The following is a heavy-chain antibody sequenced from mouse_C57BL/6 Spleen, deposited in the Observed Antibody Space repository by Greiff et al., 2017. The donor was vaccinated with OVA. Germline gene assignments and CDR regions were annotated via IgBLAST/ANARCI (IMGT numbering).Heavy chain of an antibody. Sequence: EVKLMESGGGLVKPGGSLKLSCAASGFTFSDYGMHWVRQAPEKGLEWVAYISSGSSTIYYADTVKGRFTISRDNAKNTLFLQMTSLRSEDTAMYYCASPFYSYAMDYWGQGTSVTVSS. CDR2: ISSGSSTI. J-gene: IGHJ4*01. V-gene: IGHV5-17*01. CDR1: GFTFSDYG. D-gene: IGHD2-1*01. CDR3: ASPFYSYAMDY.